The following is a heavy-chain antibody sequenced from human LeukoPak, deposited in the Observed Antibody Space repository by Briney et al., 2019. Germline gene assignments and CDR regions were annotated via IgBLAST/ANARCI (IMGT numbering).Heavy chain of an antibody. CDR2: ISYDGSNK. J-gene: IGHJ4*02. CDR1: GFTFSSYA. V-gene: IGHV3-30*04. CDR3: ARALKPGIAAAGLFDY. D-gene: IGHD6-13*01. Sequence: GRSLRLSCAASGFTFSSYAMHWVRQAPGNGLEWVAVISYDGSNKYYADSVKGRFTISRDNSKNTLYLQMNSLRAEDTAVYYCARALKPGIAAAGLFDYWGQGTLVTVSS.